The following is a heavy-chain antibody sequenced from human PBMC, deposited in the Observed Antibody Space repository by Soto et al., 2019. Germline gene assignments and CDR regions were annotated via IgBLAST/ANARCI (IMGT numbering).Heavy chain of an antibody. V-gene: IGHV3-23*01. Sequence: GGSLRLSCAAPRLTFTSFAMGRVCKAPGMALEWVSGISGSGDSTYYADSVKGRFTISRDNSKITLYLQMNSLRAEDTAVYYCAKGVPGIAVAGTGYFQHWGQGTLVTVSS. J-gene: IGHJ1*01. CDR2: ISGSGDST. CDR1: RLTFTSFA. CDR3: AKGVPGIAVAGTGYFQH. D-gene: IGHD6-19*01.